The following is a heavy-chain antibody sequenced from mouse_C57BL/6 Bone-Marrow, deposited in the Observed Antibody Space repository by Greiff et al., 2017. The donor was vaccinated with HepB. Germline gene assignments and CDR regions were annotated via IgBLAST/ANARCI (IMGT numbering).Heavy chain of an antibody. CDR3: ARVFIYDGYSYYFDY. V-gene: IGHV5-4*01. D-gene: IGHD2-3*01. J-gene: IGHJ2*01. CDR1: GFTFSSYA. CDR2: ISDGGSYT. Sequence: DVHLVESGGGLVKPGGSLKLSCAASGFTFSSYAMSWVRQTPEKRLEWVATISDGGSYTYYPDNVKGRFTISRDNAKNNLYLQMSHLKSEDTAMYYCARVFIYDGYSYYFDYWGQGTTLTVSS.